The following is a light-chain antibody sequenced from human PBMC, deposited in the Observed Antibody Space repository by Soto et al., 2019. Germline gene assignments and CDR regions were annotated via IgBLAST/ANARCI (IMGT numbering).Light chain of an antibody. CDR3: QQRSSWPLLT. Sequence: EIVLTQSPATLSLSPGERATLSCRASQSVSNYLAWFQQKPGQAPRLLIYDASNRATGIPARFSGSGAGTDFTLTISSLEPEDFAVYYCQQRSSWPLLTFGGGTKMEI. J-gene: IGKJ4*02. V-gene: IGKV3-11*01. CDR1: QSVSNY. CDR2: DAS.